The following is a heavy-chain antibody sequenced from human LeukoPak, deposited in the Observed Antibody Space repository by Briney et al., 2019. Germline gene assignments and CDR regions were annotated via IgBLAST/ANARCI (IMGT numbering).Heavy chain of an antibody. CDR2: IRYDGSNK. V-gene: IGHV3-30*02. J-gene: IGHJ4*02. CDR1: GFTFSSYG. Sequence: PGGSLRLSCAASGFTFSSYGMHWVRQAPGKGLEWVAFIRYDGSNKYYADSVKGRFTISRDNSKNTLYLQMNSLRAEDTAVYYCAKDDRRGPGAIYYFDYWGQGTLVTVSS. D-gene: IGHD2-21*01. CDR3: AKDDRRGPGAIYYFDY.